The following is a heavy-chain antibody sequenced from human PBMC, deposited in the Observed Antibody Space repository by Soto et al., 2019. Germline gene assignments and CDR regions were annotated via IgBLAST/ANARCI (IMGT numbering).Heavy chain of an antibody. CDR1: GYTFNNKL. V-gene: IGHV5-51*01. CDR3: TRGAERTVPPTVQRHLDWVCGH. J-gene: IGHJ4*02. Sequence: GAALKISRRGSGYTFNNKLIARVPQVPREGPGWMGSIYPGDSDTRYSPSFQGQVIISAEKSSRTAYLQWNTLKASDTATYYCTRGAERTVPPTVQRHLDWVCGHWGQGTLVTVSS. CDR2: IYPGDSDT. D-gene: IGHD3-9*01.